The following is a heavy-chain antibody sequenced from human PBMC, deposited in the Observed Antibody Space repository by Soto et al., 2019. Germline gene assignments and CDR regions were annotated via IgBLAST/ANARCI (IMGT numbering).Heavy chain of an antibody. D-gene: IGHD6-19*01. CDR2: INAGNGNT. CDR1: GYTFTSYA. Sequence: ASVKVSCKASGYTFTSYAMHWVRQAPGQRLEWMGWINAGNGNTNYAQKFQGRVTITRDTSTSTAYMELSSLRSEDTAVYYCASGYSSIHPDYYYYYGMDVWGQGTTVTVSS. J-gene: IGHJ6*02. CDR3: ASGYSSIHPDYYYYYGMDV. V-gene: IGHV1-3*01.